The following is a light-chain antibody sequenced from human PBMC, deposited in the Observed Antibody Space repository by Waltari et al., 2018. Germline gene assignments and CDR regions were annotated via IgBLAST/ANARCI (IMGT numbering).Light chain of an antibody. V-gene: IGLV3-21*02. Sequence: SSVLTQPPSVSVAPGQTATITCGGNTIGRKSVDWYQQKPGQAPVLVVYDDDVRPSGIPERISGSNSANTATLTINRVEVGDEAAYFCQVWDNYADHVIFGGGTKLTVL. J-gene: IGLJ2*01. CDR1: TIGRKS. CDR2: DDD. CDR3: QVWDNYADHVI.